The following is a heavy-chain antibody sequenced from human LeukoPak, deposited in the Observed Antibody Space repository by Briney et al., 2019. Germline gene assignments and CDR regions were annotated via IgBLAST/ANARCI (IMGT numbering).Heavy chain of an antibody. D-gene: IGHD5-18*01. Sequence: GASLNISCPGSGYSFTNYLIGWVRPMPGKGLEWMGIIYPDDYVNRYRPSFQGLVTISADKSIATAYLQWSSLKASDTAMYYCARLQYSNGYVYYWGQGTLVTVSS. V-gene: IGHV5-51*01. CDR2: IYPDDYVN. CDR3: ARLQYSNGYVYY. CDR1: GYSFTNYL. J-gene: IGHJ4*02.